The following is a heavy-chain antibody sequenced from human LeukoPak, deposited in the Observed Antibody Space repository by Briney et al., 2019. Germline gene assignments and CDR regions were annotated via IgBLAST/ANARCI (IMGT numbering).Heavy chain of an antibody. CDR3: ARGPRRYFDWLLFDAFDI. CDR2: ISASRDIT. Sequence: GGSLRLSCAASGFNYSSYTMNWVRQAPGMGLEWLSYISASRDITYYADSVKGRFTISRDNAKNSLYLQMNSLRAEDTAVYYCARGPRRYFDWLLFDAFDIWGQGTMVTVSS. V-gene: IGHV3-48*04. D-gene: IGHD3-9*01. CDR1: GFNYSSYT. J-gene: IGHJ3*02.